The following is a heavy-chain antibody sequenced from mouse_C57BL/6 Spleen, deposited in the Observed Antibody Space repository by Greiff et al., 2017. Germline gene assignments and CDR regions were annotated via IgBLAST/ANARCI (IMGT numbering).Heavy chain of an antibody. Sequence: QVQLQQSGPELVKPGASVKISCKVSGYAFSSSWMHWVKQRPGKGLEWIGRIYPGDGDTNYNGKFKGKATLTADKSSSTAYMQLSSLTSEDSAVYYCAVSVDFALCITTADFDYWGQGTTLTVSS. J-gene: IGHJ2*01. D-gene: IGHD1-1*01. V-gene: IGHV1-82*01. CDR2: IYPGDGDT. CDR1: GYAFSSSW. CDR3: AVSVDFALCITTADFDY.